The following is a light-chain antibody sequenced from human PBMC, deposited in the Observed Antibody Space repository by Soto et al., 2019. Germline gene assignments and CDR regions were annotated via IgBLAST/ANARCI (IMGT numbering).Light chain of an antibody. V-gene: IGLV2-23*01. Sequence: QSALTQPASVSGSPGQSITISCTGTSSDVGSYNLVSWYQQHPGKAPKLMIYEGSKRPSGVSNRFSGSKSGNTASLTTSGLQAADEAAYYCCSYAGSSTPVVFGGGTKLTVL. CDR1: SSDVGSYNL. CDR3: CSYAGSSTPVV. J-gene: IGLJ2*01. CDR2: EGS.